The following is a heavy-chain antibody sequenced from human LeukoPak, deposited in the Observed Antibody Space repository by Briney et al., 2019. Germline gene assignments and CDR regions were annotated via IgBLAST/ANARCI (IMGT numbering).Heavy chain of an antibody. CDR3: ARVYSIYWYFDL. Sequence: SETLSLTCTVSGGSISTYYWSWIRQPPGKGLEWIGYIYYSGSTNYNPSLKSRVTISLDTSKNQFSPKLSSVTAADTAVYYCARVYSIYWYFDLWGRGTLVTVSS. J-gene: IGHJ2*01. CDR1: GGSISTYY. D-gene: IGHD4-11*01. V-gene: IGHV4-59*01. CDR2: IYYSGST.